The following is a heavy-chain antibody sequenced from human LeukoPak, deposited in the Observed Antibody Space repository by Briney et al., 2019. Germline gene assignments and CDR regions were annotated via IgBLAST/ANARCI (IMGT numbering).Heavy chain of an antibody. J-gene: IGHJ4*02. CDR2: ISRSGSTK. CDR3: ARDEGSSWYIDY. D-gene: IGHD6-13*01. Sequence: GGSLRLSCAASGFTFSSYQLNWVRQAPGKGLEWVSYISRSGSTKNYADSVRGRFTISRDNAKNSLYLQMNSLRAEDTAVYYCARDEGSSWYIDYWGQGTLVTVSS. CDR1: GFTFSSYQ. V-gene: IGHV3-48*03.